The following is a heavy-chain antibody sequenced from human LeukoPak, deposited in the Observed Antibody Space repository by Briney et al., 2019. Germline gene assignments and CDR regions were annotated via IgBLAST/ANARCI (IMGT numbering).Heavy chain of an antibody. J-gene: IGHJ4*02. D-gene: IGHD3-3*01. CDR2: IYHSGST. CDR1: GGSISSGGYS. V-gene: IGHV4-30-2*01. Sequence: SETLSLTCAVSGGSISSGGYSWSWIRQPPGKGLEWIGYIYHSGSTYYNPSLKSRVTISVDRSKNQFSLKLSSVTAADTAVYYCAARSGHTTIDYWGQGTLVTVSS. CDR3: AARSGHTTIDY.